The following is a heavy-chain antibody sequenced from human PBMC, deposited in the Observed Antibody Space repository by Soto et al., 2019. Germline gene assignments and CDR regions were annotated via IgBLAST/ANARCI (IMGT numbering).Heavy chain of an antibody. CDR2: IHYSGST. CDR3: ARSPLSSSWYFDL. D-gene: IGHD6-6*01. J-gene: IGHJ2*01. V-gene: IGHV4-61*01. CDR1: GGSVSSGSYY. Sequence: QVQLQESGPGLVKPSETLSLTCTVSGGSVSSGSYYWSWIRQPPGKGLEWIGYIHYSGSTNYNPSLKSRVTISVDTSNNQSSLKLSSVTAADTAVSYCARSPLSSSWYFDLWGRGTLLTVSS.